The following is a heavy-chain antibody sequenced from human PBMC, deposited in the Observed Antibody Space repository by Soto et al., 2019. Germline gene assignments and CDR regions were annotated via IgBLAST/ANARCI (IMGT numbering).Heavy chain of an antibody. CDR1: GGSFSGYY. CDR2: INHSGST. Sequence: SETLSLTCAVYGGSFSGYYWSWIRQPPGKGLEWIGEINHSGSTNYNPSLKSRVTISVDTSKNQFSLKLSSVTAADTAVYYCARGPTDCSGGSCYSVDYWGQGTLVTVSS. J-gene: IGHJ4*02. D-gene: IGHD2-15*01. CDR3: ARGPTDCSGGSCYSVDY. V-gene: IGHV4-34*01.